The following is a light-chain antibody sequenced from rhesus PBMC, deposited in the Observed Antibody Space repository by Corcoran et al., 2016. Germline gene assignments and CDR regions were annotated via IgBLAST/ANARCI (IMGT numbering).Light chain of an antibody. V-gene: IGKV3-24*04. CDR2: GAS. J-gene: IGKJ2*01. CDR1: QSVSSY. Sequence: EIVMTQSPATLALSPGERATLSCRASQSVSSYLAWYQQKPGQAPGLLIYGASSRATGIPDRFSGSGAGTEFTLTISSLEPEDVGVYFCLQSSNWPYSFGQGTKVEIK. CDR3: LQSSNWPYS.